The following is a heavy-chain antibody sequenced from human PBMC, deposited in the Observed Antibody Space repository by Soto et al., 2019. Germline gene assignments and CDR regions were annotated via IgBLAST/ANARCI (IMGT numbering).Heavy chain of an antibody. J-gene: IGHJ3*02. CDR3: AKDRLGILDAFDI. CDR2: IGDSGVST. D-gene: IGHD7-27*01. Sequence: VQLLERGGGLVQPGGSLRLSCAVSGFTFSSYAMTWVRQAPGQGLEWVSAIGDSGVSTYYADSVKGRFTISRDNSKNTLYLQMNTLRADDTAMYYCAKDRLGILDAFDICGQGTMVTVAS. CDR1: GFTFSSYA. V-gene: IGHV3-23*01.